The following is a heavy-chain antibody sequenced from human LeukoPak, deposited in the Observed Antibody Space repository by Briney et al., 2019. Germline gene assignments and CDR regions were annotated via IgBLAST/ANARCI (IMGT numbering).Heavy chain of an antibody. V-gene: IGHV4-39*01. CDR1: GGSIGSSSYY. J-gene: IGHJ3*02. CDR2: IYYSGST. Sequence: SETLSLTCTVSGGSIGSSSYYWGWIRQPPGKGLEWIGSIYYSGSTYYNPSLKSRVTISVDTSKNQFSLRLSSVTAADTAVYYCARHQASGYYDSSGYYYEVGGIPDAFDIWGQGTMVTVSS. D-gene: IGHD3-22*01. CDR3: ARHQASGYYDSSGYYYEVGGIPDAFDI.